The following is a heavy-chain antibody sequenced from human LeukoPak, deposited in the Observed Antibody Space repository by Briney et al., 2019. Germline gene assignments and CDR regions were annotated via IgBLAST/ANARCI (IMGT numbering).Heavy chain of an antibody. V-gene: IGHV3-23*01. Sequence: GGSLRLSCAASGFPFSSYAMSWVRQAPGKGLEWVSAISGSGGSTYYADSVKDRFTISRDNSKNTLYLQMSSLRAEDTAVYYCTKRASSRDYWGQGTLVTVSS. J-gene: IGHJ4*02. CDR1: GFPFSSYA. CDR2: ISGSGGST. CDR3: TKRASSRDY. D-gene: IGHD6-13*01.